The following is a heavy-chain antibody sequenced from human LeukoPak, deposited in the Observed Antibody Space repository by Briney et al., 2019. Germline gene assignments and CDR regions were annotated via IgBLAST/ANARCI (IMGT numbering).Heavy chain of an antibody. D-gene: IGHD3-22*01. CDR1: GGSISSYY. V-gene: IGHV4-59*01. J-gene: IGHJ3*02. CDR2: TYYSGST. Sequence: SETLSLTCTVSGGSISSYYWSWTRQPPGKGLEWIGYTYYSGSTNYNPSLKSRVTISVDTSMNQLSLKLSSVTAADTAVYYCARVDSSGYYDAFDIWGQGTMVTVSS. CDR3: ARVDSSGYYDAFDI.